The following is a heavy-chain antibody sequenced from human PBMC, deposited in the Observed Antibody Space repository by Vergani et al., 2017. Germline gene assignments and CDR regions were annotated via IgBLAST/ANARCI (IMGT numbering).Heavy chain of an antibody. J-gene: IGHJ4*02. CDR1: GYTFTSYG. Sequence: QVQLVQSGAEVKKPGASVKVSCKASGYTFTSYGISWVRQAPGQGLEWMGWISAHNGNTNYAQKLQGRVTMTTDTSTSTAYMELRSLRSDDTAVYYCARAHVTYYDFWSGYDYWGQGTLVTVSS. CDR3: ARAHVTYYDFWSGYDY. CDR2: ISAHNGNT. V-gene: IGHV1-18*04. D-gene: IGHD3-3*01.